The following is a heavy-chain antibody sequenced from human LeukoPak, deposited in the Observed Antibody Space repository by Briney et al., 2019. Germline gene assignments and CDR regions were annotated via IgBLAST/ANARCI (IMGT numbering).Heavy chain of an antibody. CDR2: IYYSGST. D-gene: IGHD6-19*01. CDR1: GGSITSYY. Sequence: SETPSPPRTVSGGSITSYYWNWIRQPPGQGLGLIGYIYYSGSTNYNPSLKSRVTISVDTSKNQFSLKLSSVTAADTAAYYCARGGWYPESFQHWGQGALVTVSS. CDR3: ARGGWYPESFQH. J-gene: IGHJ1*01. V-gene: IGHV4-59*01.